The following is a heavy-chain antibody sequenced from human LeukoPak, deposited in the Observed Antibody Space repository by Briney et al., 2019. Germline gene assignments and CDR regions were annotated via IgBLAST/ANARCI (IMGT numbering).Heavy chain of an antibody. V-gene: IGHV4-39*01. CDR2: IYYSGST. CDR3: ARHLVYRSVAGTLGNYYYMDV. D-gene: IGHD6-19*01. J-gene: IGHJ6*03. Sequence: SETLSLTCTVSGGSISTSNYYWGWIRQPPGKGLEWIGSIYYSGSTYYNPSLKSRVTISVDTSKNQFSLKLSSVTAADTAVYYCARHLVYRSVAGTLGNYYYMDVWGKGTTVTISS. CDR1: GGSISTSNYY.